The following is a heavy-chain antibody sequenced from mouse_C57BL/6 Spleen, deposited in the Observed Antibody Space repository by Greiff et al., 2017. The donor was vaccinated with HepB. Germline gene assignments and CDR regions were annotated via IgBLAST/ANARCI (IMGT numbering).Heavy chain of an antibody. CDR2: INPNNGGT. V-gene: IGHV1-18*01. CDR1: GYTFTDYN. J-gene: IGHJ4*01. Sequence: EVQLQQSGPELVKPGASVKIPCKASGYTFTDYNMDWVKQSHGKSLEWIGDINPNNGGTIYNQKFKGKAKLTVDKSSSTAYMELRSLTSEDTAVYYCALQPYYYAMDYWGQGTSVTVSS. D-gene: IGHD6-1*01. CDR3: ALQPYYYAMDY.